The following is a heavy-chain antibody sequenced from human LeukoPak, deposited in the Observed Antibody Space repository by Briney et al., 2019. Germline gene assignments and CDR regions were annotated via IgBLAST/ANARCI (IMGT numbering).Heavy chain of an antibody. J-gene: IGHJ4*02. CDR1: GYTFTSYG. D-gene: IGHD3-22*01. V-gene: IGHV1-18*01. CDR3: ARDSVPYYYDSIGFDH. Sequence: ASVKVSCKASGYTFTSYGTSWVRQAPGQGLEWMGWISAYNSNTNYAQKLQGRVTMTTDTSTSTAYMELRSLRSDDTAVYYGARDSVPYYYDSIGFDHWGQGTLVTVSS. CDR2: ISAYNSNT.